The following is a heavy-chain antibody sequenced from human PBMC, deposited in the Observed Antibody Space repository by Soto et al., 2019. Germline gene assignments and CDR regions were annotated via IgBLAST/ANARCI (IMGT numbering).Heavy chain of an antibody. J-gene: IGHJ6*02. CDR3: AKGVVVWGGGADFDWSPGMDV. Sequence: GGSLRLSCAASGFTFSSYAMSWVRQAPGKGLEWVSAISGSGGSTYYADSVKGRFTISRDNSKNTLYLQMNSLRAEDTAVYYCAKGVVVWGGGADFDWSPGMDVWGQGTTVTVSS. CDR2: ISGSGGST. CDR1: GFTFSSYA. V-gene: IGHV3-23*01. D-gene: IGHD3-9*01.